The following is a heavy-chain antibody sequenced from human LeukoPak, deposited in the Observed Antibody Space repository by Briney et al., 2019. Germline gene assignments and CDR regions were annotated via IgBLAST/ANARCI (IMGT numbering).Heavy chain of an antibody. Sequence: SVKVSCKASGGTFSSYTISWVRQAPGQGLEWMGRIIPILGIANYAQKFQGRVTITADKSTSTAYMELSSLRSEDTAVYYCAISTRPTTVTTTIYYYYYGMDVWGQGTTVTVSS. J-gene: IGHJ6*02. V-gene: IGHV1-69*02. D-gene: IGHD4-17*01. CDR3: AISTRPTTVTTTIYYYYYGMDV. CDR2: IIPILGIA. CDR1: GGTFSSYT.